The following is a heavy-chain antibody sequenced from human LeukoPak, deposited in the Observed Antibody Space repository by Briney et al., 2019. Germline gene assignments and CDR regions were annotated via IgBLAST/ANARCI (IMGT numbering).Heavy chain of an antibody. CDR2: IYYSGST. CDR1: GGSVSSGSYY. D-gene: IGHD4-17*01. J-gene: IGHJ4*02. V-gene: IGHV4-61*01. CDR3: ARGKHDYGDYGFDY. Sequence: SETLSLTCTVSGGSVSSGSYYWSWIRQPPGKGLEWIGYIYYSGSTNYNPSLKSRVTISVDTSKNQFSLKLRSVTAADTAVYYCARGKHDYGDYGFDYWGQGALVTVSS.